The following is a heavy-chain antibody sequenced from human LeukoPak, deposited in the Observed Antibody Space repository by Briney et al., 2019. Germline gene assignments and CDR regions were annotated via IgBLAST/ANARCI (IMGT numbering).Heavy chain of an antibody. CDR1: GFTFNAYA. CDR3: AKDLRHRSTCNCYGWFDP. J-gene: IGHJ5*02. V-gene: IGHV3-23*01. Sequence: GGSLRLSCAASGFTFNAYAMSWVRQAPGKGPEWVSAIGPSGDNMYYADSVKGRFTISRDNSKNTLYLQMNSLRVEDTAIYYCAKDLRHRSTCNCYGWFDPWGQGTLVTVSS. D-gene: IGHD2/OR15-2a*01. CDR2: IGPSGDNM.